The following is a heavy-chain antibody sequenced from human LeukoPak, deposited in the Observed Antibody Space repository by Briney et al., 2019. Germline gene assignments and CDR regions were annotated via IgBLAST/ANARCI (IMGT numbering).Heavy chain of an antibody. Sequence: ASVKVSCKASGYTFTRYDINWVRQATGQGLEWMGWMNPNSGNTGYAQKFQGRVTITRNTSISTAYMELSSLRSEDTAVYYCARDRTYYYDSSGYYNDAFDIWGQGTMVTVSS. CDR3: ARDRTYYYDSSGYYNDAFDI. D-gene: IGHD3-22*01. CDR2: MNPNSGNT. J-gene: IGHJ3*02. V-gene: IGHV1-8*03. CDR1: GYTFTRYD.